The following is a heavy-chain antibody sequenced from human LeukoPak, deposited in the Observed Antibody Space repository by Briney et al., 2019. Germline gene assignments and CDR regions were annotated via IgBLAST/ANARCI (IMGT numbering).Heavy chain of an antibody. CDR3: ARRVTGRGTYYFDY. CDR2: IYYSGNT. D-gene: IGHD3-16*01. Sequence: PSETLSLTCTVSGGSISSYYWSWIRQPPGKGLEYIGYIYYSGNTNYNPALKSRVTISLDTSKNQFSLKLNSVTAADTAVYYCARRVTGRGTYYFDYWGQGSLVTVSS. J-gene: IGHJ4*02. CDR1: GGSISSYY. V-gene: IGHV4-59*08.